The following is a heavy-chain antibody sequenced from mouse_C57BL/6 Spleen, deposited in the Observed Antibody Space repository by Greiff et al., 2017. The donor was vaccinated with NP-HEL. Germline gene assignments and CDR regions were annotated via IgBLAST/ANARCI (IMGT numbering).Heavy chain of an antibody. Sequence: VQLQQSGAELVKPGASVKMSCKASGYTFTTYPIEWMKQNHGKSLEWIGNFHPYNDDTKYNEKFKGKATLTVEKSSSTVYLELSRLTSDDSAVYCCARRYSNLLAWFAYWGQGTLVTVSA. CDR1: GYTFTTYP. CDR2: FHPYNDDT. V-gene: IGHV1-47*01. CDR3: ARRYSNLLAWFAY. D-gene: IGHD2-5*01. J-gene: IGHJ3*01.